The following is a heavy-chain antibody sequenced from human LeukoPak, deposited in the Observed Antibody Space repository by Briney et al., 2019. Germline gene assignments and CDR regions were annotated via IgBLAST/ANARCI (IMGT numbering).Heavy chain of an antibody. Sequence: SETLSLTCTVSGGSISSYYWSWIRQPAGKGLEWIGRIYTSGSTNYNPSPKSRVTMSVDTSKNQFSLKLSSVTAADTAVYYCARFFKYSSGWYTQKIDAFDIWGQGTMVTVSS. CDR2: IYTSGST. J-gene: IGHJ3*02. D-gene: IGHD6-19*01. V-gene: IGHV4-4*07. CDR1: GGSISSYY. CDR3: ARFFKYSSGWYTQKIDAFDI.